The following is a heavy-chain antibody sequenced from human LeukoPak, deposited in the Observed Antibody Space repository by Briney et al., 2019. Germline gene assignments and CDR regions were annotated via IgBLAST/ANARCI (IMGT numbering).Heavy chain of an antibody. J-gene: IGHJ4*02. Sequence: GGSLRLSCAASGITFSSYGMHWVRQAPGKGLEWVAVISYDGSNKYYADSVKGRFTISRDNSKNTLYLQMNSLRAEDTALYYCAKDGLGAIVVGGTTLDYRGQGTLVTVSS. CDR3: AKDGLGAIVVGGTTLDY. V-gene: IGHV3-30*18. CDR1: GITFSSYG. D-gene: IGHD2-15*01. CDR2: ISYDGSNK.